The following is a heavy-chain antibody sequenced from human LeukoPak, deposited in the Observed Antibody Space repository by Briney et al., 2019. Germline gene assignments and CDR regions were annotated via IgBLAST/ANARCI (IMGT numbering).Heavy chain of an antibody. Sequence: GGSLRLSCASSGFTFNNYAMTGVRQASGKGLEGVSAISRSGGSTYYADSVKGRFTISKDNSKTTLYLQMNSLRAEDTAVYYCAKEGDYYNSIVPNYWAQGTLVTVSS. CDR2: ISRSGGST. D-gene: IGHD3-22*01. J-gene: IGHJ4*02. V-gene: IGHV3-23*01. CDR1: GFTFNNYA. CDR3: AKEGDYYNSIVPNY.